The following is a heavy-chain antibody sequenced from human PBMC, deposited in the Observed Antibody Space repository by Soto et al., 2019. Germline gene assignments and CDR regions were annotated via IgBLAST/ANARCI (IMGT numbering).Heavy chain of an antibody. CDR2: IYYSGST. D-gene: IGHD6-13*01. Sequence: QLQLQESGPGLVKPSETLSLTCTVSGGSISSSSYYWGWIRQPPGKGLEWIGSIYYSGSTYYNPSLKSRVTISVDTSKNQFSLKLSSVTAADTAVYYCAGTLMYSSSWWGFDPWGQGTLVTVSS. CDR3: AGTLMYSSSWWGFDP. V-gene: IGHV4-39*01. J-gene: IGHJ5*02. CDR1: GGSISSSSYY.